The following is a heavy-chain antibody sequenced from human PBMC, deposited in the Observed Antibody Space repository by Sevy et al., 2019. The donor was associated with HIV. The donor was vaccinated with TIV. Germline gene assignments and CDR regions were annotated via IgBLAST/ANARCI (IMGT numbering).Heavy chain of an antibody. V-gene: IGHV3-23*01. J-gene: IGHJ6*02. D-gene: IGHD3-3*01. Sequence: GGSLRLSCAASGFTFRNYAMTWVRQAPGKGLEWVSTISDSGVITYYADFVQGRFTFSRDNSRNTVSLLMNSLRAEDTAVYYCARDLRNYDFWSGYYGTGYYYYGMDVWGQGTTVTVSS. CDR3: ARDLRNYDFWSGYYGTGYYYYGMDV. CDR1: GFTFRNYA. CDR2: ISDSGVIT.